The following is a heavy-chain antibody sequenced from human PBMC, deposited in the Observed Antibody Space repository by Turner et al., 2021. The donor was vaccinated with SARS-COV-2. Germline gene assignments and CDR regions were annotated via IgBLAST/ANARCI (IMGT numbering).Heavy chain of an antibody. Sequence: QVQLQESGPGLVKPSGTLSLPCAVSGGSISSTNWWSWVRQPPGKGLEWIGEIYHSGNTKYNPSLKSRVTISVDKSKNQFSLKLSSVTAEDTAVYYCATKYCSGGSCSYFDDWGQGTLVTVSS. J-gene: IGHJ4*02. D-gene: IGHD2-15*01. CDR1: GGSISSTNW. CDR3: ATKYCSGGSCSYFDD. CDR2: IYHSGNT. V-gene: IGHV4-4*02.